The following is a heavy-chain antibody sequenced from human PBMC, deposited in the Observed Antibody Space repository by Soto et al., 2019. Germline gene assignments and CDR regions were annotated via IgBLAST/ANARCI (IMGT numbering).Heavy chain of an antibody. Sequence: SETLSLTCALYGGSFSGYYWTCIRQPPGKGLEWIGEINHSVSTYYNPSLKSRVTIAVDTSQNQFSLKLGSVAAADTAVYDCAQTTGWPGFDYWGQGILVTVS. D-gene: IGHD6-19*01. V-gene: IGHV4-34*01. J-gene: IGHJ4*02. CDR3: AQTTGWPGFDY. CDR1: GGSFSGYY. CDR2: INHSVST.